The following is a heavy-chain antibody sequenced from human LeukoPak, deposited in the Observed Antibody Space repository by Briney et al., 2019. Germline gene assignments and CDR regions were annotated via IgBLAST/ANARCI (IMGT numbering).Heavy chain of an antibody. D-gene: IGHD5-18*01. CDR2: INPNSGGT. CDR1: GYTFTGYY. CDR3: ARAPGRYSYGSATGRLAHLFFDY. J-gene: IGHJ4*02. V-gene: IGHV1-2*02. Sequence: ASVKVSCKASGYTFTGYYMHWVRQAPGQGLEGMGWINPNSGGTNYAQKFQGRVTMNRETSISTAYMDLSRLRSDDTAVYYCARAPGRYSYGSATGRLAHLFFDYWGQGTLVTVSS.